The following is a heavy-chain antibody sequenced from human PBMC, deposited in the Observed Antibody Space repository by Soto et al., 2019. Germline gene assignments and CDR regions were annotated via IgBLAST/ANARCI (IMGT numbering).Heavy chain of an antibody. Sequence: EVQLVEPGGGLVQPGGSLKLSCEVSGFSFNGSAMHWVRQASGKGLEWVGRIRSKANNYATAYAASVKGRFTISRDDSKNTAYLQMHSLKTEDTAVYYCTTPVDDYGQDWGQGTLVTVSS. CDR2: IRSKANNYAT. J-gene: IGHJ4*02. V-gene: IGHV3-73*01. D-gene: IGHD4-17*01. CDR1: GFSFNGSA. CDR3: TTPVDDYGQD.